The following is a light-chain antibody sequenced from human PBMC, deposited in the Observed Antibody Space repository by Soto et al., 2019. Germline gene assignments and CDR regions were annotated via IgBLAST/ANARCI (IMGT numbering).Light chain of an antibody. V-gene: IGKV3-20*01. CDR3: QQYDTSPT. Sequence: EIVLTRSPGTLSLTPGERATLSCRASQSLSSSSLAWYQQKPGQAPRLLIYDASSRATGIPDRFSGSGSGTDFTLTISRLEPEDSAVYHCQQYDTSPTFGQGTKVDIK. CDR2: DAS. J-gene: IGKJ1*01. CDR1: QSLSSSS.